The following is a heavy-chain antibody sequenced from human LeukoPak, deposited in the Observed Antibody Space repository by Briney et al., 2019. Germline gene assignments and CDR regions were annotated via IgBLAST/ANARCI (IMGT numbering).Heavy chain of an antibody. CDR2: TVVGSGNT. V-gene: IGHV1-58*01. D-gene: IGHD2-15*01. J-gene: IGHJ5*02. Sequence: ASARVSCKDSGFTFLKSAVQRVRQTRGQRLEWIGWTVVGSGNTNYAQKFSERVTTTRDMSTSTAYMELTSLRSEDTAVYYCVADVVSAVGVLASWGQGTLVTVSS. CDR3: VADVVSAVGVLAS. CDR1: GFTFLKSA.